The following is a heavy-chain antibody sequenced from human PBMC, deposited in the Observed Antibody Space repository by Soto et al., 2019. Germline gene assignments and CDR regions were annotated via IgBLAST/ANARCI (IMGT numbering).Heavy chain of an antibody. J-gene: IGHJ6*02. V-gene: IGHV1-18*01. CDR1: GYTFNTYG. D-gene: IGHD2-21*01. CDR3: AGDSWVTVINGYGLDV. Sequence: GASVKVSCKASGYTFNTYGITWLRQAPGQGLEWMGWISGYNGNTNYTQKFQGRVTMTTDTSTSTAYMELRSLRSDDTAIYYCAGDSWVTVINGYGLDVWGPGTTVTVSS. CDR2: ISGYNGNT.